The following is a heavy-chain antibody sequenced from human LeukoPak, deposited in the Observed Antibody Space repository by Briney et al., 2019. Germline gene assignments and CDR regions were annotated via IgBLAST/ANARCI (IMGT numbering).Heavy chain of an antibody. CDR3: ARGSGSKTVDY. D-gene: IGHD3-3*01. CDR1: GYTFTSYY. J-gene: IGHJ4*02. Sequence: ASVKVSCKASGYTFTSYYMHWVRQAPGQGLEWMGIINPSGGSTSYAQKLQGRVTMTTDTSTSTAYMELRSLRSDDTAVYYCARGSGSKTVDYWGQGTLVTVSS. V-gene: IGHV1-46*01. CDR2: INPSGGST.